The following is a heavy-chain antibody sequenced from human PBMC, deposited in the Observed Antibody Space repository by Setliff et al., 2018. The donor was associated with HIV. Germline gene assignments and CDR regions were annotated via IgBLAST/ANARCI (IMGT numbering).Heavy chain of an antibody. CDR2: MNPNSGVS. Sequence: ASVQVSCKASGPGFTNVDIHWLRRATGQGLEWMGWMNPNSGVSGYAEKFQGRVTITADEPTTTAYMELTSLRSEDTAVYYCVYCGGDCYTNWFDPWGQGTLVTVSS. J-gene: IGHJ5*02. CDR1: GPGFTNVD. D-gene: IGHD2-21*02. V-gene: IGHV1-8*01. CDR3: VYCGGDCYTNWFDP.